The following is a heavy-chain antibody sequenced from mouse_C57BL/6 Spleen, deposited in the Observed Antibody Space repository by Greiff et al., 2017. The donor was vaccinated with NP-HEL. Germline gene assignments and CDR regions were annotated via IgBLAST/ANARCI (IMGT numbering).Heavy chain of an antibody. V-gene: IGHV5-9-1*02. CDR2: ISSGGDYI. D-gene: IGHD1-1*01. CDR1: GFTFSSYA. CDR3: TRSGYYGGFAY. J-gene: IGHJ3*01. Sequence: EVKLLESGEGLVKPGGSLKLSCAASGFTFSSYAMSWVRQTPEKRLEWVAYISSGGDYIYYADTVKGRFTISRDNARNTLYLQMSSLKSEDTAMDYCTRSGYYGGFAYWGQGTLVTVSA.